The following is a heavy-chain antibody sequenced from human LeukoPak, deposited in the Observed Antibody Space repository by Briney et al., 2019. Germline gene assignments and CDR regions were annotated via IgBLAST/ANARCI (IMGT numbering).Heavy chain of an antibody. V-gene: IGHV3-21*01. CDR3: ARDRPTGASRVFVVQ. D-gene: IGHD2-15*01. Sequence: PGGSLRLSCTASGFTFSNHAMTWVRQAPGKGLEWVSSMSSGGTYIYYADSVRGRFTISRDNAKNSLYLVMNSLRAEDTATYYCARDRPTGASRVFVVQWGQGTLVTGPS. CDR1: GFTFSNHA. J-gene: IGHJ4*02. CDR2: MSSGGTYI.